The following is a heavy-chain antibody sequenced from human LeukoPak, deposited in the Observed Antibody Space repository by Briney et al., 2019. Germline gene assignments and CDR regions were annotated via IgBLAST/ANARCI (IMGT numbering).Heavy chain of an antibody. Sequence: PSETLSLTCTVSGGSISSSSYYWGWIRQPPGKGPEWIGSIYYSGSTYYNPSLKSRVTISVDTSKNQFSLKLSSVTAADTAVYYCARGGGISHYYYYMDVWGKGTTVTISS. CDR1: GGSISSSSYY. D-gene: IGHD6-13*01. CDR3: ARGGGISHYYYYMDV. V-gene: IGHV4-39*07. CDR2: IYYSGST. J-gene: IGHJ6*03.